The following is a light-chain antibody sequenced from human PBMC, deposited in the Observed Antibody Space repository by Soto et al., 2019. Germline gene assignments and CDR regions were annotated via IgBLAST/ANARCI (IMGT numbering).Light chain of an antibody. CDR2: AAS. V-gene: IGKV1-39*01. CDR3: QQSYSTPIT. Sequence: DIQMTQSPSSLSASVGDRVTITCRASQSITNYLNWYQQKPGKAPNLLISAASSLQSGVPSRFSGSGSGTDFTLTISSLHPEDFATYYCQQSYSTPITFGQGTRLEIK. J-gene: IGKJ5*01. CDR1: QSITNY.